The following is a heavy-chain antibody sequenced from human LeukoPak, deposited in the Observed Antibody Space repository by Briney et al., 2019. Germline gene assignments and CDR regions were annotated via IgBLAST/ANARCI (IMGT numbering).Heavy chain of an antibody. CDR3: ARGGGSPDYSDYPLSYYFDY. Sequence: SETLSLTCTVSGYSISSGYYWSWIRQPPGKGLEWIGFIYYSGSTNYNPSLKSRVTISVDTSKNQFSLRLNSVTAADTAVYYCARGGGSPDYSDYPLSYYFDYWGQGTLVTVSS. J-gene: IGHJ4*02. D-gene: IGHD4-17*01. CDR2: IYYSGST. V-gene: IGHV4-61*01. CDR1: GYSISSGYY.